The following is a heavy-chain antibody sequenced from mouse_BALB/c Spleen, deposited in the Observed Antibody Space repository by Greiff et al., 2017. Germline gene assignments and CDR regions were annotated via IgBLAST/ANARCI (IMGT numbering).Heavy chain of an antibody. CDR2: INPGSGGT. CDR1: GYAFTNYL. D-gene: IGHD2-3*01. J-gene: IGHJ4*01. CDR3: ARDYDGYPMDY. Sequence: QVQLQQSGAELVRPGTSVKVSCKASGYAFTNYLIEWVKQRPGQGLEWIGVINPGSGGTNYNEKFKGKATLTADKSSSTAYMQLSSLTSDDSAVYFCARDYDGYPMDYWGQGTSVTVSS. V-gene: IGHV1-54*01.